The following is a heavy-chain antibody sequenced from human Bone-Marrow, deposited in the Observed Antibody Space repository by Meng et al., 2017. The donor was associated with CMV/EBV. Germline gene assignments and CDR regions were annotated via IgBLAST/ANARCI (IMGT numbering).Heavy chain of an antibody. Sequence: DTNYEQKFQGRVTMTTDTSISTAYMEVSRLRSDDTAVYYCARPSNQRFFTLSDAFHIWGQGTMVTVSS. CDR2: DT. D-gene: IGHD3-3*01. V-gene: IGHV1-2*02. CDR3: ARPSNQRFFTLSDAFHI. J-gene: IGHJ3*02.